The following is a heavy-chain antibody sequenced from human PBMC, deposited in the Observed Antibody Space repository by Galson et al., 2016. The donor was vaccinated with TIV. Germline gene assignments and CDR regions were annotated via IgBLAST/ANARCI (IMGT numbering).Heavy chain of an antibody. J-gene: IGHJ4*02. V-gene: IGHV3-30*03. D-gene: IGHD6-6*01. CDR3: SSSSEDY. Sequence: SLRLSCAASGFIISPYGLHWVRQAPGKGLEWVAVISSDGNNKDYADSVKGRFTISRDNSKNTLYLQMSSLRAEDTAVYYCSSSSEDYWGQGTLVTVSS. CDR1: GFIISPYG. CDR2: ISSDGNNK.